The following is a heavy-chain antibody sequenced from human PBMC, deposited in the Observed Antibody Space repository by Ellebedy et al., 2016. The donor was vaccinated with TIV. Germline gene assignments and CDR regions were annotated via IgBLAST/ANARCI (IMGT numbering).Heavy chain of an antibody. CDR2: ISSSGSTI. V-gene: IGHV3-11*01. Sequence: GESLKISCAASGFIFSDYYMSWIRQAPGKGLEWVSYISSSGSTIYYADSVKGRFTISRDNAKNSLYLQMNSLRAEDTAVYYCARDARFIDQQHNWFDPWGQGTLVTVSS. D-gene: IGHD2-2*01. CDR1: GFIFSDYY. J-gene: IGHJ5*02. CDR3: ARDARFIDQQHNWFDP.